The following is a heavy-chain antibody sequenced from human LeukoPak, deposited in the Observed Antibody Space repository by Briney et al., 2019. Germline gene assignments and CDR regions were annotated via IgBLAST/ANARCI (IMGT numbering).Heavy chain of an antibody. Sequence: ASVKVSCTASGYTFTSYGISWVRQAPGQGLEWMGWISAYNGNTNYAQKLQGRVTMTADKSTSTAYMELRSLRSDDTAMHYCATDPVGYCNADGCYSVDYWGQGTLVTVSS. J-gene: IGHJ4*02. CDR2: ISAYNGNT. CDR1: GYTFTSYG. CDR3: ATDPVGYCNADGCYSVDY. D-gene: IGHD2-15*01. V-gene: IGHV1-18*01.